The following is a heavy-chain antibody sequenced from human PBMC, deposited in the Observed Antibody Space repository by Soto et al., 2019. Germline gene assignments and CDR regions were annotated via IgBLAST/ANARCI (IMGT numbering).Heavy chain of an antibody. CDR1: GGTFSSYA. CDR2: IIPLFGTA. V-gene: IGHV1-69*01. CDR3: ARGSRVVRGGIIPYYVDY. Sequence: QVQLVQSGAEVKKPGSSVKVSCKASGGTFSSYAISWVRQAHGQGLEWMGGIIPLFGTATYAQKFQGRVTFTADEATRTAYMELSSLRSEDTAVYYCARGSRVVRGGIIPYYVDYWGQGTLVTVSS. D-gene: IGHD3-10*01. J-gene: IGHJ4*02.